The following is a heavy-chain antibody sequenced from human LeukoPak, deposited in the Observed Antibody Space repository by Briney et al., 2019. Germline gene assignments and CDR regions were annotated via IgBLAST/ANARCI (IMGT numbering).Heavy chain of an antibody. Sequence: PSETLSLTCTVSGGSISSYYWSWIRQPPGKGLEWIGYIYYSGSTNYNPSLKSRVTISVDTSKNQFSLKLSSVTAADTAVYYCARQWELPRADNYFDYWGQGTLVTVSS. J-gene: IGHJ4*02. CDR2: IYYSGST. D-gene: IGHD1-26*01. CDR3: ARQWELPRADNYFDY. V-gene: IGHV4-59*01. CDR1: GGSISSYY.